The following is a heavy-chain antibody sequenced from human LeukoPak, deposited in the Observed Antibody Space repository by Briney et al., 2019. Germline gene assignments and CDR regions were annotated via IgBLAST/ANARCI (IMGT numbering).Heavy chain of an antibody. CDR1: GDSVSSNSAA. J-gene: IGHJ4*02. D-gene: IGHD2/OR15-2a*01. CDR2: TYYRSKWYN. CDR3: ARASVCNRPLFDY. V-gene: IGHV6-1*01. Sequence: SQTLSLTCAISGDSVSSNSAAWNRIRQSPSRGLEWLGRTYYRSKWYNDYAASVKSRITINPDTSKNQFSLQLNSVTPEDTAVYYCARASVCNRPLFDYWGQGTLVTVSS.